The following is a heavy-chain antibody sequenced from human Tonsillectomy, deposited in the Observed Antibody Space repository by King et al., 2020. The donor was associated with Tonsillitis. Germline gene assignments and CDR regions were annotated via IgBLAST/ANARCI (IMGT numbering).Heavy chain of an antibody. V-gene: IGHV3-48*02. CDR1: GFSFSSYN. Sequence: VQLVESGGGLVQPGGSLRLSCAASGFSFSSYNMNWVRQAPGKGLEWVSYISSSSSTIYYADSVKGRFTISRDNAKNSLYLQMNSLRDEDMAVYYCARDYYDSSGYFYGACWGQGTLVTVSS. J-gene: IGHJ4*02. CDR3: ARDYYDSSGYFYGAC. CDR2: ISSSSSTI. D-gene: IGHD3-22*01.